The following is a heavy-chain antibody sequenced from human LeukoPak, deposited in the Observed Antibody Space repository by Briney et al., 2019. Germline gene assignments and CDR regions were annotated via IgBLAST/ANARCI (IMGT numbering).Heavy chain of an antibody. V-gene: IGHV3-7*01. CDR3: ARVPMYYYDSSGPFDY. D-gene: IGHD3-22*01. CDR2: IKQDGSEK. J-gene: IGHJ4*02. CDR1: GFTFSSYW. Sequence: GGSLRLSCAASGFTFSSYWMSWVRQAPGKGLEWVANIKQDGSEKYYVDSVKGRFTISRDNAKNSLYLQMNSLRAEGTAVYYCARVPMYYYDSSGPFDYWGQGTLVTVSS.